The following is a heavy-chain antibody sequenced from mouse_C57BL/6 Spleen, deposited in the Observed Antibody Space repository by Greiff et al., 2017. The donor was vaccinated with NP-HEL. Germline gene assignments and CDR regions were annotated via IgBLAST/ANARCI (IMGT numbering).Heavy chain of an antibody. V-gene: IGHV5-9*01. J-gene: IGHJ3*01. CDR1: GFTFSSYT. CDR3: ARHDYEGAFAY. CDR2: ISGGGGNT. Sequence: EVMLVESGGGLVKPGGSLKLSCAASGFTFSSYTMSWVRQTPEKRLEWVATISGGGGNTYYPDSVKGRFTISRDNAKNTLYLQMSSLRSEDTALYYCARHDYEGAFAYWGQGTLVTVSA. D-gene: IGHD2-4*01.